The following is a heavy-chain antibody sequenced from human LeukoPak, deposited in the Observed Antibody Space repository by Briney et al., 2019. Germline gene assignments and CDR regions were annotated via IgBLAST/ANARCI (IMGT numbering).Heavy chain of an antibody. V-gene: IGHV4-59*01. CDR3: ARAFGADIVVVPAGFDY. CDR2: IYYSGST. D-gene: IGHD2-2*01. J-gene: IGHJ4*02. CDR1: GGSISSYY. Sequence: SETLSLTCTVSGGSISSYYWSWIRQPPGKGLEWIGYIYYSGSTNYNPSLKSRVTISVDTSKNQFSLKLSSVTAADTAVYYCARAFGADIVVVPAGFDYWGQGTLVTVSS.